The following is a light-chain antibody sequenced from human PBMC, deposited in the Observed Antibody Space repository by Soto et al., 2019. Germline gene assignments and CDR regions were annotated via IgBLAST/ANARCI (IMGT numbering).Light chain of an antibody. J-gene: IGKJ1*01. CDR1: QSISSY. Sequence: DIQMTQSPSSLSASVGERVTITCRASQSISSYLNWYQQKPGKAPKLLIYAASSVQSGVPSRFSGSGSGTDFTLTISSLQPEDFATYCWQQSYRTPFAFGQGTKVEIK. CDR3: QQSYRTPFA. V-gene: IGKV1-39*01. CDR2: AAS.